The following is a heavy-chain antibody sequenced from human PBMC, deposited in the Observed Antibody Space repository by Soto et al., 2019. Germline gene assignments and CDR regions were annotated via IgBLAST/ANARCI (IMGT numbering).Heavy chain of an antibody. V-gene: IGHV1-69*01. D-gene: IGHD3-10*01. CDR1: GDSFSSYA. J-gene: IGHJ4*02. CDR3: ARDYDSGSEWNDFDY. CDR2: IIPVFGTI. Sequence: QVQLVQAGPEMSKPGSSVRVSCKTSGDSFSSYAITWVRQAPGQGLEWVGGIIPVFGTINYAQKFQGRVTIRTDESTTTVSMELGRLTSEDTAVYYCARDYDSGSEWNDFDYSGQGTLVPVSS.